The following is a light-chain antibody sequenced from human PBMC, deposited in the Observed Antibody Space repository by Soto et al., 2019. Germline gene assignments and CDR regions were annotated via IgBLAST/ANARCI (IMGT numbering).Light chain of an antibody. Sequence: DIVMTQSPDSLVVSLGERATINCKSSQSILYSSNNNNYLAWYQQKPGQPPKLLIYWASTRESGVPDRFRGTGSGTDFPLTISSLQADDVAVYYCQQFYSSPITFGQGTRLEIK. V-gene: IGKV4-1*01. J-gene: IGKJ5*01. CDR3: QQFYSSPIT. CDR2: WAS. CDR1: QSILYSSNNNNY.